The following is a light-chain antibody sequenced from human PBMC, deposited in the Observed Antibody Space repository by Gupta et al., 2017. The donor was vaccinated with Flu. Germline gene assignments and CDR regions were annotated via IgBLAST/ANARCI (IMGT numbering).Light chain of an antibody. V-gene: IGKV1-39*01. CDR1: QSISSY. CDR3: RQSYSTPQT. Sequence: DIQMTQSPSSLSASVGDRVTITCRASQSISSYLNWYQQKPGKAPKLLIYAASSLQSGVPSRFSGSGSGTDFTLSIIRLQPEDFATYYCRQSYSTPQTFGQGTRVEIK. CDR2: AAS. J-gene: IGKJ1*01.